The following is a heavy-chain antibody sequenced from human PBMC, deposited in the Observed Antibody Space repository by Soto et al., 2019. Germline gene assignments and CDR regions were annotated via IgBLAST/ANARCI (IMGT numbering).Heavy chain of an antibody. D-gene: IGHD3-16*01. CDR1: GYTFTNFG. CDR2: ISAHNGNT. V-gene: IGHV1-18*01. CDR3: ARGGTPIDD. Sequence: QVQLVQSGAEVKKPGASVKVSCKASGYTFTNFGFSGARQAPGQGLEWMGWISAHNGNTNDAQNFQGRVTMTTDTSKSTAYMEMRSLRSDDTAVYYCARGGTPIDDWGQGTLVTVSS. J-gene: IGHJ4*02.